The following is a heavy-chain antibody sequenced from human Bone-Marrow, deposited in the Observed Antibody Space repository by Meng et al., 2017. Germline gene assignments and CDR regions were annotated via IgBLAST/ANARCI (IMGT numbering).Heavy chain of an antibody. CDR3: ARVLAYYYDSSGYSPYDAFDI. D-gene: IGHD3-22*01. CDR2: INPNSGGT. V-gene: IGHV1-2*02. J-gene: IGHJ3*02. CDR1: GYTFTGYY. Sequence: ASVKVSCKASGYTFTGYYMHWVRQAPGQGLEWMGWINPNSGGTNYAQKFQGRVTMTRDTSISTAYMELSRLRSDDTAVYYCARVLAYYYDSSGYSPYDAFDIWGQGTMVTVSS.